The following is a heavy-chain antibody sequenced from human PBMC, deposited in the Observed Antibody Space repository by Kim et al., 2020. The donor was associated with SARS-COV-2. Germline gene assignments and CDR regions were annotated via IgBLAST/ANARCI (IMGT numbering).Heavy chain of an antibody. CDR3: ARHGVLYYYDSSGYYQFDY. J-gene: IGHJ4*02. D-gene: IGHD3-22*01. V-gene: IGHV4-59*08. Sequence: SRVTISVDTSKNQFSLKLSSVTAADTAVYYCARHGVLYYYDSSGYYQFDYWGQGTLVTVSS.